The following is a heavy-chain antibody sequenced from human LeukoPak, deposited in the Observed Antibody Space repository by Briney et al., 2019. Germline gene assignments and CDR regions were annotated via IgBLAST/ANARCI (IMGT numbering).Heavy chain of an antibody. V-gene: IGHV3-48*04. CDR2: ISSSSSTI. CDR3: ARGHDYGDSEV. J-gene: IGHJ4*02. D-gene: IGHD4-17*01. CDR1: GFTFSSYS. Sequence: PGGSLRLSCAASGFTFSSYSMNWVRQAPGKGLEWVSYISSSSSTIYYADSVKGRFTISRDNAKNSLYLQMNSLRAEDTAVYYCARGHDYGDSEVWGQGTLVTVSS.